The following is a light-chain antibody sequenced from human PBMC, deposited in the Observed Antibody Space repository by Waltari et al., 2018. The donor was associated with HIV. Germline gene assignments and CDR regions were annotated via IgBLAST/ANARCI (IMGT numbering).Light chain of an antibody. CDR3: HQYSDWPFT. Sequence: EKVMTQSPATLSVSPGESATLSCRASQGLGTNLAWYQERPGQAPRVLIYGASTRATGVPDRFSGSGSGTEFTLTISGLQSEDFAVYYCHQYSDWPFTFGPGTKVDI. CDR1: QGLGTN. V-gene: IGKV3-15*01. J-gene: IGKJ3*01. CDR2: GAS.